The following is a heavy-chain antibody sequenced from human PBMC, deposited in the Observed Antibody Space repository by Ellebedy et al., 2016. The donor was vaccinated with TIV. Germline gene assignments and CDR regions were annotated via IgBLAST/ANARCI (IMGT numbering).Heavy chain of an antibody. Sequence: AASVQVSCKTYGYTFTAYYVHWVRQAPGQGLQWLGWTNPKRGDSIYSEKFQGRVTMTRDTSSNTFYMNLNRLTSDDTAVYYCARDSGRPGTFWYFDLWGRGTPVTVSS. CDR2: TNPKRGDS. V-gene: IGHV1-2*02. CDR1: GYTFTAYY. J-gene: IGHJ2*01. CDR3: ARDSGRPGTFWYFDL. D-gene: IGHD6-25*01.